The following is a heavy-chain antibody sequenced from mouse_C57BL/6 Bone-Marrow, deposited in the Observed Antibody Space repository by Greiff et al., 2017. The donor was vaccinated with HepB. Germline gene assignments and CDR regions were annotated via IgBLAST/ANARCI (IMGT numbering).Heavy chain of an antibody. D-gene: IGHD1-1*01. J-gene: IGHJ2*01. Sequence: VKLKQSGAELVRPGASVKLSCKASGYSFTDYYINWVKQRPGQGLEWIARIYPGSGNTYYNEKFKGKATLTAEKSSSTAYMQLSSLTSEDSAVYFCVRKGEDYGSSYGYWGQGTTLTVSS. CDR1: GYSFTDYY. CDR2: IYPGSGNT. CDR3: VRKGEDYGSSYGY. V-gene: IGHV1-76*01.